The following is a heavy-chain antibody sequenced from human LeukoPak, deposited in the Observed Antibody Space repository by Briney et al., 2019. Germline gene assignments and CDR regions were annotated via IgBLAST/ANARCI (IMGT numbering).Heavy chain of an antibody. D-gene: IGHD3-10*01. Sequence: ASVKVSYKASGYTFTSYGISWVRQAPGQGLEWMGWISAYNGNTNYAQKLQGRVTMTTDTSTSTAYMELRSLRSDDTAVYYCAKKGPYGSGTYFHAFDIWGQGTMVTVSS. CDR3: AKKGPYGSGTYFHAFDI. J-gene: IGHJ3*02. V-gene: IGHV1-18*01. CDR2: ISAYNGNT. CDR1: GYTFTSYG.